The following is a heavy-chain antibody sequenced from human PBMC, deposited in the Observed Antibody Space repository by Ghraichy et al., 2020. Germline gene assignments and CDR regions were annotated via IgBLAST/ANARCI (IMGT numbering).Heavy chain of an antibody. D-gene: IGHD3-10*01. CDR1: GFSFSSYG. V-gene: IGHV3-33*01. CDR2: IWYDGSKK. CDR3: AREPGGSGSFKGNYYYYMDV. J-gene: IGHJ6*03. Sequence: GGSLRLSCAASGFSFSSYGMHWVRQAPGKGLEWVAVIWYDGSKKYYVDSVKGRFTISRDNSKNTLFLQMNSLRAEDTAVYYCAREPGGSGSFKGNYYYYMDVWGEGTTVTVSS.